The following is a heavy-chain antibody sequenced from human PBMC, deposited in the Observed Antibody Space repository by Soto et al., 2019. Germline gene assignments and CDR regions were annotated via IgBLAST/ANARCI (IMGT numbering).Heavy chain of an antibody. CDR2: VFWDDGE. CDR3: TQIYGSGSWGWYFHS. V-gene: IGHV2-5*02. CDR1: GFSLTTTGVG. D-gene: IGHD1-26*01. Sequence: QITLRESGPSLVKPTETLTLTCTFSGFSLTTTGVGVGWIRQPPGKALEWLAVVFWDDGERYSPSLKSRVTNAQDTSKNQVVLTMTNMDPVDTATYYCTQIYGSGSWGWYFHSWGQGTLVTFSS. J-gene: IGHJ4*02.